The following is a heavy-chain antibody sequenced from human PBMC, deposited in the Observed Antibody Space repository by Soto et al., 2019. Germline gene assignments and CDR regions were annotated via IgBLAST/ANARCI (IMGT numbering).Heavy chain of an antibody. V-gene: IGHV1-2*04. CDR1: GYTFNGYF. J-gene: IGHJ4*02. CDR2: INPNSGGT. Sequence: QVQLVQSGAEVKKPGASVKVSCKASGYTFNGYFMHWVRQAPGQGLEWMGWINPNSGGTRYAQRSQGWVTMTRDTSISTAYLELSRLRSDDTAMYYCARGGLEWDSTGGTLFDYWGQGTLVTVSS. D-gene: IGHD6-25*01. CDR3: ARGGLEWDSTGGTLFDY.